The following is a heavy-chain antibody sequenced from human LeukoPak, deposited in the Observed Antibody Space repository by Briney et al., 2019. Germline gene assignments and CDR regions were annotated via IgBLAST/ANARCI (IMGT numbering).Heavy chain of an antibody. CDR2: IYYSGAT. V-gene: IGHV4-28*03. CDR3: ARAYYYGSGSYGLDY. CDR1: GYSISSSNW. Sequence: PSETLSLTCAVSGYSISSSNWWGWIRQPPGKGLEWIGIIYYSGATYYNPSLKSRVIMSVDTSKNQFSLKLSSVTAVDTAVYYCARAYYYGSGSYGLDYWGQGTLVTVSS. J-gene: IGHJ4*02. D-gene: IGHD3-10*01.